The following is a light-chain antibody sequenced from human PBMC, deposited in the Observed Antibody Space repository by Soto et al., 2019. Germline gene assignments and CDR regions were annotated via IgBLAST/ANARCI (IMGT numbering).Light chain of an antibody. V-gene: IGLV2-8*01. CDR1: SSDVGGYNY. Sequence: QSALTQPPSASGSPGQSVTISCTGSSSDVGGYNYVSWYQQHPGRAPKLMIYEVSKRPSGVPDRLSGSKSGNTASLTVSGLQXXXEADYYCSSYGGSNTVVFGGGTKLTVL. J-gene: IGLJ2*01. CDR3: SSYGGSNTVV. CDR2: EVS.